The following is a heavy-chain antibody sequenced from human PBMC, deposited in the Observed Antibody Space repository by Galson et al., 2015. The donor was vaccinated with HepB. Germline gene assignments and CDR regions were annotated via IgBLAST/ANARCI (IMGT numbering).Heavy chain of an antibody. Sequence: SVKVSCKASGYTFTSYAMHWVRQAPGQRLEWMGWINAGNGNTKYSQKFQGRVTITRDTSASTAYMELSSLRSEDTAVYYCARDHQLLWAGPNWFDPWGQGTLVTVSS. D-gene: IGHD2-2*01. CDR3: ARDHQLLWAGPNWFDP. CDR1: GYTFTSYA. V-gene: IGHV1-3*01. CDR2: INAGNGNT. J-gene: IGHJ5*02.